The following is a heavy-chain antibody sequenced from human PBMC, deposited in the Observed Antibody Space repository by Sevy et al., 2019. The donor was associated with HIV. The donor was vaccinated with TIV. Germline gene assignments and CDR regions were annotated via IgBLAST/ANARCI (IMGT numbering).Heavy chain of an antibody. D-gene: IGHD1-26*01. CDR2: IYYNGHI. CDR1: GGSITSLY. J-gene: IGHJ4*02. V-gene: IGHV4-59*08. Sequence: SETLSLTCTVSGGSITSLYWNWIRQPPGKGLEWIANIYYNGHINYNPSLKSRVTLSLDTSKTQFSLRLSSVTAADTAMYYCAGENAWGRGYSWGQGTLVTVPS. CDR3: AGENAWGRGYS.